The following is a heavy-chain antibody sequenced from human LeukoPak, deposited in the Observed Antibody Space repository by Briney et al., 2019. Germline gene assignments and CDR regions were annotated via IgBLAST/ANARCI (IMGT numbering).Heavy chain of an antibody. D-gene: IGHD1-26*01. CDR2: INHSGST. J-gene: IGHJ4*02. Sequence: SETLSLTCAVYGGSFSGYYWSWIRQPPGKGLEWIGEINHSGSTNYNPSLKSRVTISVDTSKNQLSLKLSSVTAADTAVYYCARGRGSYYTPPYFDYWGQGTLVTVSS. CDR1: GGSFSGYY. CDR3: ARGRGSYYTPPYFDY. V-gene: IGHV4-34*01.